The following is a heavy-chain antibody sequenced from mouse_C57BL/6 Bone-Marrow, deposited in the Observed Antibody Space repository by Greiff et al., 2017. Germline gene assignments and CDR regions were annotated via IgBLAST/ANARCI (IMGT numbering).Heavy chain of an antibody. Sequence: EVQLQQSGAEPVKPGASVKLSCTASGFNIKDYYMHWVKQRTEQGLEWIGRIDPEDGETEYAPKFQGKATITADTSSNTAYLQLSSRTSEDAAVYCCGGRWVLAMDYGGQGPAVTVAS. J-gene: IGHJ4*01. V-gene: IGHV14-2*01. CDR2: IDPEDGET. D-gene: IGHD2-3*01. CDR3: GGRWVLAMDY. CDR1: GFNIKDYY.